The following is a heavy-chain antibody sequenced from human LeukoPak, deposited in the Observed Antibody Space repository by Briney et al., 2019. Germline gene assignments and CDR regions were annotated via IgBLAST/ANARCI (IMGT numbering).Heavy chain of an antibody. CDR1: GYRFTSYW. CDR2: TYPGDSDT. D-gene: IGHD3-22*01. CDR3: AKGTSGYPYYYYGMDV. J-gene: IGHJ6*02. V-gene: IGHV5-51*01. Sequence: GESLEISFQGSGYRFTSYWIGWVRPMPGKGLEWMGITYPGDSDTRYSPSFQGQVTISADKSISTAYLQWSSLKASDTAMYYCAKGTSGYPYYYYGMDVWGQGTTVTVSS.